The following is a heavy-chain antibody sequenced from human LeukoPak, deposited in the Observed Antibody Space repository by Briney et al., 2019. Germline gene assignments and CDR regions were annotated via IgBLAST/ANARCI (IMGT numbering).Heavy chain of an antibody. CDR1: GYRFTSYW. J-gene: IGHJ3*02. Sequence: GESLKISCKGSGYRFTSYWIGWVRQMPGKGLEWMGIIYPGDSDTRYSPSCQGQVTISADKSISTAYLQWSSLKASDTAMYYCARHRDGGACSSTSCYTPHDAFDIWGQGTMVTVSS. D-gene: IGHD2-2*02. CDR3: ARHRDGGACSSTSCYTPHDAFDI. CDR2: IYPGDSDT. V-gene: IGHV5-51*01.